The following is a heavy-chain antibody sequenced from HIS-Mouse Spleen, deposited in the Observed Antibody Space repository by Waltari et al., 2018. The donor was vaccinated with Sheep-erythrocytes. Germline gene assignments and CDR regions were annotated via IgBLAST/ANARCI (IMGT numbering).Heavy chain of an antibody. CDR3: AKPVGATTAFDY. CDR1: GFTFRSYG. J-gene: IGHJ4*02. Sequence: QVQLVESGGGVVQPGRSLRPSWAASGFTFRSYGMHLVRQAPGKGLEWVAVISYDGSNKYYADSVKGRFTISRDNSKNTLYLQMNSLRAEDTAVYYCAKPVGATTAFDYWGQGTLVTVSS. V-gene: IGHV3-30*18. D-gene: IGHD1-26*01. CDR2: ISYDGSNK.